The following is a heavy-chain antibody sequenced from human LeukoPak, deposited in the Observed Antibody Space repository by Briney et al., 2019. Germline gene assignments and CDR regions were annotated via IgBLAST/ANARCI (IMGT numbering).Heavy chain of an antibody. D-gene: IGHD4-23*01. CDR2: IGYEGVHK. CDR3: AKDRHGGYSSDY. V-gene: IGHV3-30*02. Sequence: PGGSLRLSCAASGFTFNNFGMHWVRQAPGKGLEWVSFIGYEGVHKYYADSVKGRFTISKDNSKATLYLQMNSLRPEDTAVYYCAKDRHGGYSSDYWGQGTLVTVFS. J-gene: IGHJ4*02. CDR1: GFTFNNFG.